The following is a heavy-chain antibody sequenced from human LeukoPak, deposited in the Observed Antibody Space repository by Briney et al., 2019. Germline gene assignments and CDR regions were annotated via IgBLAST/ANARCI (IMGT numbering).Heavy chain of an antibody. CDR3: AKAATVTTKYFDY. J-gene: IGHJ4*02. V-gene: IGHV3-9*01. CDR2: ISWNSGSI. CDR1: GFTFDDYA. D-gene: IGHD4-4*01. Sequence: PGGSLRLSCAASGFTFDDYAMHWVRQAPGKGLERVSGISWNSGSIGYADSVKGRFTISRDNAKNSLYLQMNSLRAEDTALYYCAKAATVTTKYFDYWGQGTLVTVSS.